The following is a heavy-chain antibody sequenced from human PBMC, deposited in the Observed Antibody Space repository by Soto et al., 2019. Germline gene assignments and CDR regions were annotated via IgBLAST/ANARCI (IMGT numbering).Heavy chain of an antibody. CDR1: GGSISSGDYY. CDR2: IYYSGST. CDR3: ARVVDRQLWSAFFGAFDI. D-gene: IGHD5-18*01. V-gene: IGHV4-30-4*02. J-gene: IGHJ3*02. Sequence: SDTLSLTCTVSGGSISSGDYYWSWIRQPPGKGLEWIGYIYYSGSTYYNPSLKSRVTISVDTSKNQFSLKLSSVTAADTAVYYCARVVDRQLWSAFFGAFDIWGQGTMVT.